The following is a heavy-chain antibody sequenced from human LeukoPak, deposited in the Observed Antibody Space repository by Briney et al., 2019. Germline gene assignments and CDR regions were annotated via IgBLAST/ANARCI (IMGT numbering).Heavy chain of an antibody. CDR1: GFTFISYW. CDR2: IKQDGSEK. CDR3: AELGITMIGGV. D-gene: IGHD3-10*02. V-gene: IGHV3-7*01. J-gene: IGHJ6*04. Sequence: GGSLRLSCAASGFTFISYWVSWVRQAPGKGLEWVATIKQDGSEKYYVDSVKGRFTISRDNAKNSVYLQMNSLRAEDTAVYYCAELGITMIGGVWGKGPTVTISS.